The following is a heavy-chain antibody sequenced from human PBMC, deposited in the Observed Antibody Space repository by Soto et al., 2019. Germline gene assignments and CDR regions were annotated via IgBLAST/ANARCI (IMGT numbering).Heavy chain of an antibody. V-gene: IGHV3-33*01. D-gene: IGHD1-1*01. CDR1: GMTFIGTG. CDR3: ARDRSAGDYFYYGMDV. J-gene: IGHJ6*02. CDR2: IWYDGSKT. Sequence: PGGSLGLSLAGSGMTFIGTGMPGVGRAPAKGLEWVAVIWYDGSKTAYSDSVKGRFTISRDNAKNTLYLQMNSVRDEDTAIYYCARDRSAGDYFYYGMDVWGQGTTVTVSS.